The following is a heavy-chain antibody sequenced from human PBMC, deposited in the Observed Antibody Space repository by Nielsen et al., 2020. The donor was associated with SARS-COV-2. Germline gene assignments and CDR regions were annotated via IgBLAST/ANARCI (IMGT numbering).Heavy chain of an antibody. CDR2: ISSSSSYI. CDR3: ARDLRWDSNY. CDR1: GFTVSSNY. D-gene: IGHD4-23*01. J-gene: IGHJ4*02. Sequence: GGSLRLSCAASGFTVSSNYMSWVRQAPGKGLEWVSSISSSSSYIYYADSVKGRFTISRDNAKNSLYLQMNSLRAEDTAVYYCARDLRWDSNYWGQGTLVTVSS. V-gene: IGHV3-21*01.